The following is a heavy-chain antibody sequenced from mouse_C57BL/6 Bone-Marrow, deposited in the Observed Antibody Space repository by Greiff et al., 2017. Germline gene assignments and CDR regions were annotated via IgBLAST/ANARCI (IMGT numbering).Heavy chain of an antibody. CDR1: GYTFTDYY. Sequence: VQLQQSGPVLVKPGASVKMSCKASGYTFTDYYMNWVKQSHGKSLEWIGVINPYNGGTSYNQKFKGKATLPVDKSSSTAYMELNSLTSEDSAVYYCAKAYYSNYEYYFDYWGQGTTLTVSS. J-gene: IGHJ2*01. CDR3: AKAYYSNYEYYFDY. D-gene: IGHD2-5*01. V-gene: IGHV1-19*01. CDR2: INPYNGGT.